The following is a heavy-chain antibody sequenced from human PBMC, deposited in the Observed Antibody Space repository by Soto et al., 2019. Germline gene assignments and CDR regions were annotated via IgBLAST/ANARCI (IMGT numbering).Heavy chain of an antibody. D-gene: IGHD2-21*01. CDR3: ARGEGGPRWGSIDY. J-gene: IGHJ4*02. V-gene: IGHV1-2*04. Sequence: GASVKASCKTSGYSFTDYDIHWVRQAAGQGLEWMGWINPNSGGTNYAQKFQGWVTMTRDTSISTAYMELSRLRSDDTAVYYCARGEGGPRWGSIDYWGQGTLVTVSS. CDR2: INPNSGGT. CDR1: GYSFTDYD.